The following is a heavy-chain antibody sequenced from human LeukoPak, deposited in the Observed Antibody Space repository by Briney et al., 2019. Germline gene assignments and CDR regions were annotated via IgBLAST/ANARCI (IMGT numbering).Heavy chain of an antibody. CDR3: ARGNYDSSGYPGNWYFDL. J-gene: IGHJ2*01. CDR1: GGSISSYY. D-gene: IGHD3-22*01. V-gene: IGHV4-59*01. Sequence: PSETLSLTCTVSGGSISSYYWSWIRQPPGKGLEWIGYIYYSGSTNYNPSLKSRVTISVDTSKNQFSLKLSSVTAADTAVYYCARGNYDSSGYPGNWYFDLWGRGTLVTVPS. CDR2: IYYSGST.